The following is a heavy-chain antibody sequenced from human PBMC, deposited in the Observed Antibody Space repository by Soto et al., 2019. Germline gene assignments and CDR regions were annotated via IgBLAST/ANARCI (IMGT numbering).Heavy chain of an antibody. Sequence: QVQLQESGPGLVKSSQTLSLTCTVSGGSISSGAYYWSWIRQHPGKDLEWIGYINYSGTTYLSPSLQSRVTMSVDSSKNQFSLRLRSVTAADTAVYFCARVSGDAFDVWGQGTMVSVSS. V-gene: IGHV4-31*03. CDR2: INYSGTT. CDR1: GGSISSGAYY. D-gene: IGHD3-10*01. CDR3: ARVSGDAFDV. J-gene: IGHJ3*01.